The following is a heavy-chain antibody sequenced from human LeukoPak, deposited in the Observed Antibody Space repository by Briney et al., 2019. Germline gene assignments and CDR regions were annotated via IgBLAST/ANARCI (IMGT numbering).Heavy chain of an antibody. CDR3: AKPHVGHFDY. D-gene: IGHD1-26*01. V-gene: IGHV3-30*02. CDR2: IRYDGSNT. CDR1: GFTFSNYG. J-gene: IGHJ4*02. Sequence: PGGSLRLSCAASGFTFSNYGMHWVRQAPGKGLEWVAFIRYDGSNTYYADSVKGRFTISRDNSRNTLSLQMDSLRAEDTAVYYCAKPHVGHFDYWGQGTLVTVSS.